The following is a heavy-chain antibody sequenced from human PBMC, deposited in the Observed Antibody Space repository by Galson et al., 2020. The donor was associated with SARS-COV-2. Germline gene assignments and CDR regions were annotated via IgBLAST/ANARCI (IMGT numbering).Heavy chain of an antibody. J-gene: IGHJ3*02. V-gene: IGHV4-34*01. D-gene: IGHD3-22*01. Sequence: SETLSLTCAVYGGSFSGYYWSWIRQPPGKGLEWIGEINHSGSTNYNPSLKSRVTISVDTSKNQFSLKLSSVTAADTAVYYCARGPHSVVINAFDIWGQGTMVTVSS. CDR3: ARGPHSVVINAFDI. CDR2: INHSGST. CDR1: GGSFSGYY.